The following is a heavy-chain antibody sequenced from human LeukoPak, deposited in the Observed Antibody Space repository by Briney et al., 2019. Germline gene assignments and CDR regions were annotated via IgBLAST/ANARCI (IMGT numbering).Heavy chain of an antibody. V-gene: IGHV3-23*01. CDR3: AKGMEQWLVTELDY. CDR2: ISGSGGST. Sequence: GGSLRLSCAASGFTFSSYAMSWARQAPGKGLEWVSAISGSGGSTYYADSVKGRFTISRDNSKNTLYLQMNSLRAEDTAVYYCAKGMEQWLVTELDYWGQGTLVTVSS. D-gene: IGHD6-19*01. J-gene: IGHJ4*02. CDR1: GFTFSSYA.